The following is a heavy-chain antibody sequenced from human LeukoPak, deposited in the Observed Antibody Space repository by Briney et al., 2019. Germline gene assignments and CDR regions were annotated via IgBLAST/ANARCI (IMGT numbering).Heavy chain of an antibody. CDR2: IGASGADT. V-gene: IGHV3-23*01. J-gene: IGHJ3*01. Sequence: PGGSLRLSCEASGFTFSSYAMAWVRQAPGKGLDWVSVIGASGADTYYSDSAKGRSTVSRDNSKDTLFLHMSSLRAEDTAVYFCATRPRDSSGYYLGAFDGWGQGTTVTVSS. CDR1: GFTFSSYA. D-gene: IGHD3-22*01. CDR3: ATRPRDSSGYYLGAFDG.